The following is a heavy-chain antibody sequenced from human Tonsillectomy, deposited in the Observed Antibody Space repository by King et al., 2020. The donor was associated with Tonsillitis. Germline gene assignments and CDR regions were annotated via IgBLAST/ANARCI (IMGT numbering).Heavy chain of an antibody. CDR3: ASALGYSSSAAFDI. CDR2: IYYSGST. CDR1: GGSISSSSYY. Sequence: QLQESGPGLVKPSETLSLTCTVSGGSISSSSYYWGWIRPPPGTGLEWIGSIYYSGSTYYNPSLKSRVTISVDTSKNQFSLKLSSVTAADTAVYHCASALGYSSSAAFDIWGQGTMVTVSS. D-gene: IGHD6-6*01. V-gene: IGHV4-39*01. J-gene: IGHJ3*02.